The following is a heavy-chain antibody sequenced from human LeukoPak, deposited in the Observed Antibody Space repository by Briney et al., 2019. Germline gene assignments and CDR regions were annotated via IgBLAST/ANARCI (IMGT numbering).Heavy chain of an antibody. D-gene: IGHD5-18*01. CDR1: GFTFSSYG. J-gene: IGHJ4*02. Sequence: GGTLRLSCAASGFTFSSYGMSWVRQAPGKGLEWVSAISGSGGSTYYADSVKGRFTISRDNSKNTLSLQMNSLRAEDTAVYYCAKDKYSPFDYWGQGTLVIVSS. CDR2: ISGSGGST. V-gene: IGHV3-23*01. CDR3: AKDKYSPFDY.